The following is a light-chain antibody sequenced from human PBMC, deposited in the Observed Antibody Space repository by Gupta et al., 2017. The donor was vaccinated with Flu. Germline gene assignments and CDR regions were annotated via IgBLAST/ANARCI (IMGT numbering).Light chain of an antibody. CDR3: NSYTTTDTPAV. J-gene: IGLJ3*02. V-gene: IGLV2-14*01. CDR1: IGSYDY. Sequence: IGSYDYVAWYQNHPGKAPKLIVYAVNRRPSGVSDRFSGSKSGYTASLTIDGLQPEDEAHYYCNSYTTTDTPAVFGGGTRLTVL. CDR2: AVN.